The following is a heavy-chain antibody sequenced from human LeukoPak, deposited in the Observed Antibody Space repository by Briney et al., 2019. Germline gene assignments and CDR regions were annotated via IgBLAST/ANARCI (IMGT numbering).Heavy chain of an antibody. CDR1: GFNFSNYA. CDR3: ARESPIAVAGN. J-gene: IGHJ4*02. Sequence: GGSLRLSCAASGFNFSNYAMSWVRQAPGKGLEWVSAISDSGAKTYYADSVKGRLTISRDNSKSTLFLQMNSLRAEDTALYYCARESPIAVAGNWGQGTLVTVSS. D-gene: IGHD6-19*01. CDR2: ISDSGAKT. V-gene: IGHV3-23*01.